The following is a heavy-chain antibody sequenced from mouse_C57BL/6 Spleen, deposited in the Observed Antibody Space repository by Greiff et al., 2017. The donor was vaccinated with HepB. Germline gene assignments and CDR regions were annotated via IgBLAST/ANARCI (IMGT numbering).Heavy chain of an antibody. CDR3: ARRAVVATDY. V-gene: IGHV1-50*01. D-gene: IGHD1-1*01. CDR2: IDPSDSYT. Sequence: VQLQQPGAELVKPGASVKLSCKASGYTFTSYWMQWVKQRPGQGLEWIGEIDPSDSYTNYNQKFKGKATLTVDTSSSTAYMQLSSLTSEDSAVYYCARRAVVATDYWGQGTSVTVSS. CDR1: GYTFTSYW. J-gene: IGHJ4*01.